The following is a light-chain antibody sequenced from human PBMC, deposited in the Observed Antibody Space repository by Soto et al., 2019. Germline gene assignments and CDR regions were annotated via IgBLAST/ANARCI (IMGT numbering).Light chain of an antibody. J-gene: IGKJ1*01. V-gene: IGKV3-20*01. CDR1: QSVSGTS. Sequence: VLTQSPGTLSLSPGERATLSCRASQSVSGTSLAWYQQKPGQAPRLLIYDASSRASGIPDRFSGSGSETDFTLTITRLEPDDFAVYYCQDYGSSRTFGQGTKVDIK. CDR2: DAS. CDR3: QDYGSSRT.